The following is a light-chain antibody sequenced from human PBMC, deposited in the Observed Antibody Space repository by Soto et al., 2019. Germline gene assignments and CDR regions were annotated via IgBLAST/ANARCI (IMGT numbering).Light chain of an antibody. CDR2: GAS. CDR1: QSVSSK. CDR3: QQYNNWPPT. Sequence: EIVMTRSPATLSVSPGERATLSCRASQSVSSKLAWYQQKPGQAPRLLIYGASTRATGIPARFSGSGSGTEFTLTISSLQSEDFAVYYWQQYNNWPPTFGQGTRLEIK. V-gene: IGKV3-15*01. J-gene: IGKJ5*01.